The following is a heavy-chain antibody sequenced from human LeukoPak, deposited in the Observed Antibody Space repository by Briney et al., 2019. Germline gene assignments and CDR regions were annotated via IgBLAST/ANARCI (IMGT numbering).Heavy chain of an antibody. V-gene: IGHV1-2*02. CDR1: GYTFTSYY. J-gene: IGHJ3*02. CDR2: INPNSGGT. Sequence: ASVKVSCKASGYTFTSYYMHWVRQAPGQGLEWMGWINPNSGGTNYAQKFQGRVTMTRDTSISTAYMELSRLRSDDTAVYYCARDLVVPAAIYLAAAGTPAFDIWGQGTMVTVSS. CDR3: ARDLVVPAAIYLAAAGTPAFDI. D-gene: IGHD2-2*01.